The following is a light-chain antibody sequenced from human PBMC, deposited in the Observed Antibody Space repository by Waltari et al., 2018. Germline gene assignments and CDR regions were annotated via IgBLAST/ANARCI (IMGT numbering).Light chain of an antibody. Sequence: DIVMTQSPDSLAVSLGERATINCKSSTSVLYSSNNKNYLTWYQHKPGQPPKLLIYWASTRESGVPDRFSGSGSGTDFTLTISSLQAEDVAVYYCQQYYSSPRTFGGGTKVEIK. CDR3: QQYYSSPRT. CDR1: TSVLYSSNNKNY. V-gene: IGKV4-1*01. CDR2: WAS. J-gene: IGKJ4*01.